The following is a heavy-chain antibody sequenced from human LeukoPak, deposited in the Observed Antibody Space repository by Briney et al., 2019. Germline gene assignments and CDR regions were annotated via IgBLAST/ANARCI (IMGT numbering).Heavy chain of an antibody. Sequence: PGGSLRLSCAASGFTFSSYAMHWVRQAPGKGLEWVAIISYDGSNKYYADSVKGRFTISRDNSKNALYVQMKSLRAEDTAVHYCAREIVVVDIWGQGTLVTVSS. D-gene: IGHD1-26*01. CDR1: GFTFSSYA. CDR3: AREIVVVDI. V-gene: IGHV3-30-3*01. CDR2: ISYDGSNK. J-gene: IGHJ4*02.